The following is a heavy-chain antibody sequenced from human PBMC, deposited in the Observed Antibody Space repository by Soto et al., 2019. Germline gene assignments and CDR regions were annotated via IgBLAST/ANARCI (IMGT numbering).Heavy chain of an antibody. CDR2: ISASGDNT. J-gene: IGHJ4*02. D-gene: IGHD4-17*01. CDR3: AKGTFYGNHLFDF. V-gene: IGHV3-23*01. CDR1: GFSFSKYA. Sequence: DVQLLESGGGLVQPGGSLRLSCAASGFSFSKYAMIWVRQAPGKGLEWVSGISASGDNTYSADSVKGRFTISRDNSKNTLYLQMNSLRAEDTAVYYCAKGTFYGNHLFDFWGQGTLVTVSS.